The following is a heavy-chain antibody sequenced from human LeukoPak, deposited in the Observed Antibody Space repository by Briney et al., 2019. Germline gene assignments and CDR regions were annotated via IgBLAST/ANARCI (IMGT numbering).Heavy chain of an antibody. CDR2: IYNSGSD. CDR1: GGSINSSY. J-gene: IGHJ5*02. CDR3: ARDMVDRVMVKSLGWFDP. Sequence: PSETLSLTCTVSGGSINSSYWSWIRQPPGKGLEWIGHIYNSGSDNYNPSLESRVTISVDTSKSQFSLKLSSVTAVDTAVYYCARDMVDRVMVKSLGWFDPWGQGTLVTVSS. D-gene: IGHD5-18*01. V-gene: IGHV4-59*01.